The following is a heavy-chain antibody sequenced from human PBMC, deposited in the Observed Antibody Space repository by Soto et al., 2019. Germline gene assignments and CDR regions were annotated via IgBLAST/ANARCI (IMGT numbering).Heavy chain of an antibody. J-gene: IGHJ5*01. V-gene: IGHV6-1*01. CDR1: GDSVSTNSAT. CDR3: ARLIGNSWLDS. D-gene: IGHD2-8*01. Sequence: QVQLEQSGPGLVKPSQTLSLTCAISGDSVSTNSATWDWIRQSRSRVLEWLGRTYYRSKWFNDYAESVRGRITINPDTSNNQFSLQLNSMTPDVTAVYYCARLIGNSWLDSWGQGTLLTVSP. CDR2: TYYRSKWFN.